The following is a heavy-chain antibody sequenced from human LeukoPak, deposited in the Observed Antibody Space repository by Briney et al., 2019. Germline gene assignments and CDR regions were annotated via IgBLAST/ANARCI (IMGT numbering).Heavy chain of an antibody. CDR2: IRSKAYGGAT. CDR1: GFTFGDYA. J-gene: IGHJ4*02. CDR3: TKGRVTTDY. V-gene: IGHV3-49*04. Sequence: PGGSLRLSCTTSGFTFGDYAMTWVRQAPGKGLEWVGFIRSKAYGGATEYAASVKGRFTISRDDSKSIAYLQMNSLKTEDTAVYYCTKGRVTTDYWGQGTLVTVSS. D-gene: IGHD4-17*01.